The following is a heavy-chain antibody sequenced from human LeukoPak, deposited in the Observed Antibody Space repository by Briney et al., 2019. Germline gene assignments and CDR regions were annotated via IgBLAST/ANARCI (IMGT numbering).Heavy chain of an antibody. J-gene: IGHJ4*02. CDR1: GGSISSGDYY. V-gene: IGHV4-31*03. Sequence: SETLSLTCTVSGGSISSGDYYWRWIRQHPGKGLEWIGYIYYSGSTYYNPSLKSRVTISVDTSKNQFSLKVNSVTAADTAVYYCARARAPHDSLYYFDYWGQGTLVTVSS. CDR3: ARARAPHDSLYYFDY. D-gene: IGHD3-22*01. CDR2: IYYSGST.